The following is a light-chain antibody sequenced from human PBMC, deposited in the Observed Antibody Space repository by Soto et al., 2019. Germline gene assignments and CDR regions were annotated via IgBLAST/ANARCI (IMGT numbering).Light chain of an antibody. Sequence: ETVLTQSPGTLSLSPGERATLSCRASQSVSGSYLAWYQQKPGQAPRLLIYDASSRATGIPDRFSCSGSGTDFTLTISRLEPEDFAVYYCQQYVRSPPSWTFGQGTKVEIK. CDR1: QSVSGSY. J-gene: IGKJ1*01. CDR2: DAS. V-gene: IGKV3-20*01. CDR3: QQYVRSPPSWT.